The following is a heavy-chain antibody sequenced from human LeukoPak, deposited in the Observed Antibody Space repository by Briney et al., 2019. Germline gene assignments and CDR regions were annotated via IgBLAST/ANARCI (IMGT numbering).Heavy chain of an antibody. Sequence: ASVKVSCKASGCTFSSYAISGVRQAPGQGLEWMGGMIPIFGTANYAQKLQGRFTNTTDESTSLDYMELSSLRCEDTAVYDCARWVTNSWPRWWFDPWGQGTLVTVSS. CDR1: GCTFSSYA. CDR3: ARWVTNSWPRWWFDP. J-gene: IGHJ5*02. V-gene: IGHV1-69*05. CDR2: MIPIFGTA. D-gene: IGHD6-13*01.